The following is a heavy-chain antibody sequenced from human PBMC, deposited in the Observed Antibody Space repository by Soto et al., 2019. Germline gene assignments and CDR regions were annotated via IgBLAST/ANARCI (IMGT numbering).Heavy chain of an antibody. Sequence: QLQLQESGPGLVKPSETLSLTCTVSGGSISSSSYYWGWIRQPPGKGLEWIGSIYYSGSTYYNPSLRSRVTISVDTSKNQFSLKLSSVTAADTAVYYCARHIAAAGTRWFDPWGQGTLVTVSS. CDR2: IYYSGST. CDR3: ARHIAAAGTRWFDP. J-gene: IGHJ5*02. V-gene: IGHV4-39*01. CDR1: GGSISSSSYY. D-gene: IGHD6-13*01.